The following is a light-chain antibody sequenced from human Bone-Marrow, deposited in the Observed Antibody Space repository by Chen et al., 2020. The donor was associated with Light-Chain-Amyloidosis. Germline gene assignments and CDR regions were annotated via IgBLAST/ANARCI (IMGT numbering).Light chain of an antibody. CDR3: SSFTSSSSYV. CDR1: SGDVGTYNY. V-gene: IGLV2-14*01. Sequence: SALTQPASVSGSPGQSITISRTGTSGDVGTYNYVSWYQQHPGKAPKVMIYAVINRPSGVCNRFSGSKSGNTASLTISGLQAEDEADYYCSSFTSSSSYVFGPGTKVTVL. CDR2: AVI. J-gene: IGLJ1*01.